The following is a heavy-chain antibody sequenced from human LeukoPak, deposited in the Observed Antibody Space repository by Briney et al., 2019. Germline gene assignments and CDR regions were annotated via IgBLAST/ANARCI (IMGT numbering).Heavy chain of an antibody. CDR1: GGSFSGYY. D-gene: IGHD6-13*01. V-gene: IGHV4-59*08. CDR3: ARARSVRDYSSTISRSYYYSGMDV. CDR2: IYYSGST. Sequence: SETLSLTCAVYGGSFSGYYWSWIRQPPGKGLEWIGSIYYSGSTNYNPSLKSRVTISVDTSKNQFSLKLSSVTAADTAVYYCARARSVRDYSSTISRSYYYSGMDVWAKGPRSPSP. J-gene: IGHJ6*02.